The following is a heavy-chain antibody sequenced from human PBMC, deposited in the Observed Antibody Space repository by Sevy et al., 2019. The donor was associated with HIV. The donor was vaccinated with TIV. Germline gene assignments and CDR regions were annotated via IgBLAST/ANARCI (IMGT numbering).Heavy chain of an antibody. CDR2: INPNSGGT. CDR3: SRDGMIFGSGPPDS. J-gene: IGHJ4*02. D-gene: IGHD3-3*01. V-gene: IGHV1-2*02. CDR1: GYSFTAYY. Sequence: ASVKVSCKCSGYSFTAYYIHWVRQAPGQGLEWMGWINPNSGGTNYAQKFQGRVTMTSDASTSTAYMDLSSLRSDDTAVYYCSRDGMIFGSGPPDSWGQGTLVTVSS.